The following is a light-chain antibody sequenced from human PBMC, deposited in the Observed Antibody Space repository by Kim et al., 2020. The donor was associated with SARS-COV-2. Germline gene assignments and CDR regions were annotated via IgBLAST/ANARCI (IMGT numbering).Light chain of an antibody. CDR1: QSISSW. V-gene: IGKV1-5*03. J-gene: IGKJ2*01. CDR2: KAS. Sequence: IQMTHSPSTLSASVGDRVTITCRASQSISSWLAWYQQKPGKGPEVVIYKASSLESGVPSRFSGSGSGTEFTLTISSLQPDDLASYYCQQYKSYPYTFGQGTKLEI. CDR3: QQYKSYPYT.